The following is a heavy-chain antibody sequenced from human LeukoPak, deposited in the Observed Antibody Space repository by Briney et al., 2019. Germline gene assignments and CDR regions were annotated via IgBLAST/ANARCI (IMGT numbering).Heavy chain of an antibody. D-gene: IGHD6-19*01. CDR1: AFTFSNYA. J-gene: IGHJ4*02. CDR3: AKNRGKGAVSGTGEIDY. Sequence: GGSLRLSCAASAFTFSNYAMSWVRQAPGKGLEWVSTLSATVSDGGAYYADSVKGRFTISRDNSKNTLRLQMNSLRDEDTAMYYCAKNRGKGAVSGTGEIDYWGQGTLVTVSS. V-gene: IGHV3-23*01. CDR2: LSATVSDGGA.